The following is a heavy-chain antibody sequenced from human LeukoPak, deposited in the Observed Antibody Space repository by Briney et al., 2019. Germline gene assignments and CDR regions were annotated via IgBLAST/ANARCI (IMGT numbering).Heavy chain of an antibody. Sequence: SETLSLTCAVYGGSFSDYYWSWIRQPPGKGLEWIGEINHSGSTNSNPSLKSRVTISVDTSKNQFSLKLSSVTAADTAVYYCARVTYGSGSYHRGLDYWGQGTLVTVSS. J-gene: IGHJ4*02. V-gene: IGHV4-34*01. CDR3: ARVTYGSGSYHRGLDY. CDR1: GGSFSDYY. D-gene: IGHD3-10*01. CDR2: INHSGST.